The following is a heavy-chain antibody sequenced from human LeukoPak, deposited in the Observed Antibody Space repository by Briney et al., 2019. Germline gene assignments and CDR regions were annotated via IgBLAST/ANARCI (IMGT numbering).Heavy chain of an antibody. Sequence: PSETLSLTCAVYGGSFSGYYWSWIRQPPGKGLEWIGEINHSGSTNYNPSLKSRVTISVDTSKNQFSLKLSSVTAADTAVYYCARLSLYDSSGYDYWGQGTLVTVSS. CDR3: ARLSLYDSSGYDY. J-gene: IGHJ4*02. V-gene: IGHV4-34*01. D-gene: IGHD3-22*01. CDR2: INHSGST. CDR1: GGSFSGYY.